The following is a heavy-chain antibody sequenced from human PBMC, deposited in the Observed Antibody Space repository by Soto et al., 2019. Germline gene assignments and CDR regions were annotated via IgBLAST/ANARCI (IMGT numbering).Heavy chain of an antibody. Sequence: EVQLLESGGGLVQPGGSLRLSCAASGFTFSSYAMSWVRQAPGKGLEWVSAISGSGGSTYYADSVKGRFTISRDNVKNSLYLQMNSLRAEDTAVYYCAYCNGGSCFEYFQHWGQGTLVTVS. CDR1: GFTFSSYA. V-gene: IGHV3-23*01. CDR2: ISGSGGST. CDR3: AYCNGGSCFEYFQH. D-gene: IGHD2-15*01. J-gene: IGHJ1*01.